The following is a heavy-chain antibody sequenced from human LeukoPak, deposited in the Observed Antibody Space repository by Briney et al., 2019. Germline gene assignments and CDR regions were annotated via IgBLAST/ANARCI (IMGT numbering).Heavy chain of an antibody. CDR3: ARGEYHLPFDI. Sequence: GGSLRLSCAASGFTLSSYWMSWVRQAPGKGLEWVANIKPDGSEKYYVDSVKGRFTISRDNAKNSLYLEMNSLRADDTAVYYCARGEYHLPFDIWGQGTMVTVSS. D-gene: IGHD2-2*01. J-gene: IGHJ3*02. V-gene: IGHV3-7*04. CDR2: IKPDGSEK. CDR1: GFTLSSYW.